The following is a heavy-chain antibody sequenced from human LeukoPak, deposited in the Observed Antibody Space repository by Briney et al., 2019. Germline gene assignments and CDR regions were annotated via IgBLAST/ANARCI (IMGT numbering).Heavy chain of an antibody. D-gene: IGHD3-10*01. CDR2: IEQDGSEK. Sequence: GGSLRLSCAAPGFTFSSYWMSWVRQAPGKGLEWVSNIEQDGSEKYYVDSVKGRFTISRANAKNSLYLQMNSLRAEDTAVYYCARGKREYYGSGSYSYYFDYWGQGTLVTVSS. J-gene: IGHJ4*02. CDR3: ARGKREYYGSGSYSYYFDY. CDR1: GFTFSSYW. V-gene: IGHV3-7*01.